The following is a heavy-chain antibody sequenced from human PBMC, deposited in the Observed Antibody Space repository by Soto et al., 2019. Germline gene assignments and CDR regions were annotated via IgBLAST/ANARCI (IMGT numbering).Heavy chain of an antibody. J-gene: IGHJ4*02. Sequence: GGSLRLSCAASGFTFSGSAMHWVRQASGKGLEWVGRIRSKANSYATAYAASVKGRFTISRDDSKNTAYLQMNSLKTEDTAVYYCTRHTNDDYDFSLSTFDYWGQGTLVTVSS. V-gene: IGHV3-73*01. D-gene: IGHD3-3*01. CDR1: GFTFSGSA. CDR2: IRSKANSYAT. CDR3: TRHTNDDYDFSLSTFDY.